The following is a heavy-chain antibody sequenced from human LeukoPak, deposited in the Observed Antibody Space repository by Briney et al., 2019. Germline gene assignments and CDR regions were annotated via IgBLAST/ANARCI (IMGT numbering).Heavy chain of an antibody. D-gene: IGHD6-19*01. CDR2: ISSSGSTI. J-gene: IGHJ4*02. V-gene: IGHV3-48*03. CDR1: GFTFSSYE. Sequence: GGPLRLSCAASGFTFSSYEMNWVRQAPGKGLEWVSYISSSGSTIYYADSVKGRFTISRDNSKNTLYLQMNSLRAEDTAAYYCARIKQWHAQDYWGQGTLVTVSS. CDR3: ARIKQWHAQDY.